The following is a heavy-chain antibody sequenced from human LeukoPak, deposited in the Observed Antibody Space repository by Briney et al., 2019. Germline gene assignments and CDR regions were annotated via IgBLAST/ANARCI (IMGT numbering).Heavy chain of an antibody. CDR2: IYYSGST. Sequence: SETLSLTCAVSGGSISSGGYYWSWIRQPPGKGLEWIGYIYYSGSTNYNPSLKSRVTISVDTSKNQFSLKLSSVTAADTAVYYCARHGVDSSGRGVFDYWGQGTLVTVSS. CDR1: GGSISSGGYY. V-gene: IGHV4-61*08. CDR3: ARHGVDSSGRGVFDY. J-gene: IGHJ4*02. D-gene: IGHD3-22*01.